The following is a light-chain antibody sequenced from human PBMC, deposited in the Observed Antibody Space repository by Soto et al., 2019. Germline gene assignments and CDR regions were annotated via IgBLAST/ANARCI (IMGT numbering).Light chain of an antibody. CDR1: QGISNY. CDR3: EKYHSAPRT. J-gene: IGKJ1*01. V-gene: IGKV1-27*01. Sequence: DIQMTQSPSSLSASVGDRVTITCRASQGISNYLSWYQQKPGKVPKLLIYAASTLQSGVPSRFSGSGSGTDFTLTISSLQPEDVATYSCEKYHSAPRTLGQGTKVEIK. CDR2: AAS.